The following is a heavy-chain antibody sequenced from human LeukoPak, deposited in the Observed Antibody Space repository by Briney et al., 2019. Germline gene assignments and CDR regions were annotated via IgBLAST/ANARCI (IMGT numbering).Heavy chain of an antibody. Sequence: GGSLRLSCAASGFTVSSNYMSWVRQAPGKGLEWVSVIYSGGTIYYADSVKGRFTISRDNSKNTVYLQMNSLRAEDTAVYYCARWGEGYCSSTTCYTGIDYWGQGTLVTVSS. D-gene: IGHD2-2*02. CDR3: ARWGEGYCSSTTCYTGIDY. J-gene: IGHJ4*02. CDR1: GFTVSSNY. CDR2: IYSGGTI. V-gene: IGHV3-53*01.